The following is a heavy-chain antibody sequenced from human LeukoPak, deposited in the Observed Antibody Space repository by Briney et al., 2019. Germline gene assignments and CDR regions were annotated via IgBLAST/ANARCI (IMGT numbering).Heavy chain of an antibody. CDR1: GFTFSSYG. J-gene: IGHJ4*02. Sequence: GGSLRLSCAASGFTFSSYGMHWVRQAPGKGLEWVAFIRYDGSNKYYADSVKGRFTISRDNSKNTLYLRMNSLRAEDTAVYYCAKELPNGGPDYWGQGTLVTVSS. CDR3: AKELPNGGPDY. D-gene: IGHD4-23*01. CDR2: IRYDGSNK. V-gene: IGHV3-30*02.